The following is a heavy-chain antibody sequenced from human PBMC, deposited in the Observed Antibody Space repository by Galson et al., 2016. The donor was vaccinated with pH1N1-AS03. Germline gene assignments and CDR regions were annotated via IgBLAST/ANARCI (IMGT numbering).Heavy chain of an antibody. CDR2: INNEGTST. V-gene: IGHV3-74*01. CDR1: GFTFTTYW. D-gene: IGHD3-22*01. CDR3: ARQDSSGYFHGLDV. J-gene: IGHJ3*01. Sequence: SLRLSCAASGFTFTTYWMHWVRQAPGRGLVWVSSINNEGTSTRDTDSVRGRFFISRDNAKNTVYLQMNSLRDEDTAVYYCARQDSSGYFHGLDVWGQGTTVTVSS.